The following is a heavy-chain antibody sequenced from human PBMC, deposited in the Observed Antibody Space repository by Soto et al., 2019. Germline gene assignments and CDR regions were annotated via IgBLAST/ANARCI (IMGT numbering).Heavy chain of an antibody. CDR2: MNPNSGHT. J-gene: IGHJ4*02. Sequence: ASVKVSCKASGYTFTSFDINWVRQATGQGLEWMGWMNPNSGHTGYAQKFQGRVTMTRDTSISKDYMELSSLRYEDTAVYYCTRGRNSGHGDNGGGYWGQGTLVTVSS. D-gene: IGHD3-10*01. CDR3: TRGRNSGHGDNGGGY. CDR1: GYTFTSFD. V-gene: IGHV1-8*01.